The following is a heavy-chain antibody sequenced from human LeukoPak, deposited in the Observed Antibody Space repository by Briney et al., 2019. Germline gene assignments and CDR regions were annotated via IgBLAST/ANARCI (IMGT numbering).Heavy chain of an antibody. V-gene: IGHV1-2*02. Sequence: ASVKVSCKASGYTFTDYYMQWVRQAPGQGLECMGWINPNSGGTNYAQKFQGRVTMTRDTSISTAYMELSRLSSDDTAVYYCARVRGDYYFDCWGQGTLVTVSS. J-gene: IGHJ4*02. CDR3: ARVRGDYYFDC. CDR2: INPNSGGT. CDR1: GYTFTDYY. D-gene: IGHD3-16*01.